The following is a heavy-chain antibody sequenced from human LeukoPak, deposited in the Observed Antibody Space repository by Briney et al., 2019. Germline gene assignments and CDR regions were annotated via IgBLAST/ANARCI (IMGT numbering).Heavy chain of an antibody. CDR2: ISGSGGST. V-gene: IGHV3-23*01. Sequence: GRSLRLSCAASGFTFSSYAMHWVRQAPGKGLEWVSAISGSGGSTYYADSVKGRFTISRDNSKNTLYLQMNSLRAEDTAVYYCAKSDSGYPRLFDYWGQGTLVTVSS. D-gene: IGHD5-12*01. J-gene: IGHJ4*02. CDR3: AKSDSGYPRLFDY. CDR1: GFTFSSYA.